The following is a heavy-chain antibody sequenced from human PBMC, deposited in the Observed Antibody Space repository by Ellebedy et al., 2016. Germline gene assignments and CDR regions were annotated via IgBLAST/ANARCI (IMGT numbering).Heavy chain of an antibody. CDR1: GGTFSKYA. CDR3: ARHHQYGSGRGPFDY. D-gene: IGHD3-10*01. V-gene: IGHV1-69*13. Sequence: SVKVSXXASGGTFSKYAISWVRQAPGQGLEWMGGIIPIFGTANYAQKFQGRITITADESTSTAYMELSTLRSEDTAVYYCARHHQYGSGRGPFDYWGQGTLVTVSS. J-gene: IGHJ4*02. CDR2: IIPIFGTA.